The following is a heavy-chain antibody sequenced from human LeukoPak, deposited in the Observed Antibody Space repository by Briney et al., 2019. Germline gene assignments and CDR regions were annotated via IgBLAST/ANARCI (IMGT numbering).Heavy chain of an antibody. Sequence: ASVKVSCKASGYTFTGYYMHWVRQAPGQGLEWMGWINPNSGGTNYAQKFQGRVTMTRDTSISTAYMELSRLRSDDTAVYYCARGSHLGLLWFGEQAYYYMDVWGKGTTVTISS. D-gene: IGHD3-10*01. CDR2: INPNSGGT. J-gene: IGHJ6*03. CDR3: ARGSHLGLLWFGEQAYYYMDV. CDR1: GYTFTGYY. V-gene: IGHV1-2*02.